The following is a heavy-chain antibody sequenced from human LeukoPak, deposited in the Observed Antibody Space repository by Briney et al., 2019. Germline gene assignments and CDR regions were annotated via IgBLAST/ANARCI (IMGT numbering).Heavy chain of an antibody. D-gene: IGHD2-2*01. CDR3: AKVNGYCTSTSCQGAFDI. J-gene: IGHJ3*02. CDR1: RFTFDDYA. CDR2: ISWNSGST. V-gene: IGHV3-9*01. Sequence: GRSLRLSCAASRFTFDDYAVHWVRQARGKGLEWVSGISWNSGSTGYADSVKGRFTISRDNAKNSLYLQMNSLRAEDTALYYCAKVNGYCTSTSCQGAFDIWGQGTMVTVSS.